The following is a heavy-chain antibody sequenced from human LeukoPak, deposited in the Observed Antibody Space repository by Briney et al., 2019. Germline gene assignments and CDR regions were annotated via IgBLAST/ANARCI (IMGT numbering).Heavy chain of an antibody. J-gene: IGHJ4*02. CDR3: ARVKSSGWYLDY. V-gene: IGHV4-4*07. D-gene: IGHD6-19*01. Sequence: SETLSLTCTVSGGSISSYYWSWIRQPAGKGLEWIGRIYTSGSTNYNPSLKSRVTMSVDTSKNQFSLKLSSVTAADTAVYYRARVKSSGWYLDYWGQGTLVTVSS. CDR2: IYTSGST. CDR1: GGSISSYY.